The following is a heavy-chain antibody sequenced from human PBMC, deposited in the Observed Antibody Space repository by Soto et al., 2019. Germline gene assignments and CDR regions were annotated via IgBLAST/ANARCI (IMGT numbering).Heavy chain of an antibody. D-gene: IGHD5-18*01. CDR1: GFSVSSNGAR. J-gene: IGHJ4*02. CDR2: IYWDDDK. Sequence: SGPTLVNPTQTLTLTCSLSGFSVSSNGARVGWIRQPPGKALEWLALIYWDDDKKYNPSLKSRLTITKDTSENQVVLTVTDVDPADTATYYCVHGTLGSYGHVYFDYCGQGTLLTVSS. CDR3: VHGTLGSYGHVYFDY. V-gene: IGHV2-5*02.